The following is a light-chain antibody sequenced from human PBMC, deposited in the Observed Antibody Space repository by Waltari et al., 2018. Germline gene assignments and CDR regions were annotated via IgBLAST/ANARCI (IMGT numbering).Light chain of an antibody. CDR3: AAWDASLNGWV. J-gene: IGLJ3*02. CDR2: SNN. CDR1: SANIGRKT. Sequence: QSVLTQPPAASGNPGQRVNIACSGRSANIGRKTVTWYQQLPGTAPKLLMFSNNQRPSGVPDRFSGSKSGTSASLASSGLQSEDEADYSSAAWDASLNGWVFGGATKLTVL. V-gene: IGLV1-44*01.